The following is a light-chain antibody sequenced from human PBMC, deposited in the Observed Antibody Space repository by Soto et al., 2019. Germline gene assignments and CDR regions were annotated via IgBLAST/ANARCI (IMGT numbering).Light chain of an antibody. Sequence: QSALTQPASVSGSPGQSITISCTGTSSDVGSYNFVSWYQQHPGTAPKLMIYDVSNRPSGVSIRFSGSKSGNTASLTISGLQAEDEADYYCSSYTGSSTLVFGGGTKVTVL. V-gene: IGLV2-14*01. CDR2: DVS. CDR1: SSDVGSYNF. CDR3: SSYTGSSTLV. J-gene: IGLJ2*01.